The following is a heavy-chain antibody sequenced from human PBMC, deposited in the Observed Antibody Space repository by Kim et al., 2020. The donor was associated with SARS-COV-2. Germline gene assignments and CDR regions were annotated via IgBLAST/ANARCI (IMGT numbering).Heavy chain of an antibody. CDR1: GFTFSSYW. Sequence: GGSLRLSCAASGFTFSSYWMSWVRQAPGKGLEWVANIKQDGSEKYYVDSVKGRFTISRDNAKNSLYLQMNSLRAEDTAVYYCAREIAAAGTLVGNDYWGQGTLVTVS. V-gene: IGHV3-7*01. CDR2: IKQDGSEK. D-gene: IGHD6-13*01. J-gene: IGHJ4*02. CDR3: AREIAAAGTLVGNDY.